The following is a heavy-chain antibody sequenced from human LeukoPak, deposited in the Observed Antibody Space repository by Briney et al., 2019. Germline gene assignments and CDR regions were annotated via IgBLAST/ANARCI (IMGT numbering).Heavy chain of an antibody. Sequence: SQTLSLTCTVSGGSISSGGYYWSWIRQHPGKGLEWIGYIYYSGSTYYNPSLKSQVTISVDTSKNQFSLKLSSVTAADTAVYYCARGLGTYCGGDCYDYYLGYWGQGTLVTVSS. CDR3: ARGLGTYCGGDCYDYYLGY. V-gene: IGHV4-31*01. J-gene: IGHJ4*02. CDR2: IYYSGST. CDR1: GGSISSGGYY. D-gene: IGHD2-21*02.